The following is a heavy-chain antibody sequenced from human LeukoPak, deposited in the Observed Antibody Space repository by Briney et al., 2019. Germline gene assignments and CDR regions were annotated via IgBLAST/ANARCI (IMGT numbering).Heavy chain of an antibody. Sequence: GGSLRLSCAASGFTFNSYAMSWVRQAPGKGLEWVSGISSGGAGTYYADSVKGRFTIFRDNSKNTLYLQIHSLRADDTAVYYCVKQPSSGYYYWGQGTLVTVSS. CDR2: ISSGGAGT. D-gene: IGHD3-22*01. V-gene: IGHV3-23*01. CDR3: VKQPSSGYYY. CDR1: GFTFNSYA. J-gene: IGHJ4*02.